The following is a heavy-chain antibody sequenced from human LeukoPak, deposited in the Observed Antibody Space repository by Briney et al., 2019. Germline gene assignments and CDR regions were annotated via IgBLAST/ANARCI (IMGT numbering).Heavy chain of an antibody. D-gene: IGHD5-12*01. CDR1: GYTLTELS. Sequence: ASVKVSCKVSGYTLTELSMPWVRQAPGKGLEWMGGFDPEDGETIYAQKFQGRVTMTEDTSTDTAYMELSSLRSEDTAVYYCATECGYSGYDSCEDYWGQGTLVTVSS. J-gene: IGHJ4*02. V-gene: IGHV1-24*01. CDR2: FDPEDGET. CDR3: ATECGYSGYDSCEDY.